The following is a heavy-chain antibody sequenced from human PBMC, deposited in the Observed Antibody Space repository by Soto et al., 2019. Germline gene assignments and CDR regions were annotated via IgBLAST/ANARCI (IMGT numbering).Heavy chain of an antibody. D-gene: IGHD6-13*01. J-gene: IGHJ6*03. Sequence: GGSLRLSCAASGFTFSSYAMSWVRQAPGKGLEWVSAISGSGGTTYYADSVKGRFTISRDNSKNTLYLQMNSLRAEDTAVYYCAKLPGEQLVYDYYYYYMDVWGKGTTVTVSS. CDR3: AKLPGEQLVYDYYYYYMDV. CDR1: GFTFSSYA. CDR2: ISGSGGTT. V-gene: IGHV3-23*01.